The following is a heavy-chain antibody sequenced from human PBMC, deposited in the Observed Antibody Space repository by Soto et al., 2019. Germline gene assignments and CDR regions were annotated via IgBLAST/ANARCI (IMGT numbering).Heavy chain of an antibody. J-gene: IGHJ4*02. CDR2: IYPGDSDT. CDR1: GYSFTSYW. CDR3: ARVPYNSGWSFDY. D-gene: IGHD6-19*01. V-gene: IGHV5-51*01. Sequence: ESLKISCKGSGYSFTSYWTGWVRQMPGKGLEWMGIIYPGDSDTRYSPSFQGQVTISADKSISTAYLQWSSLRASDTAMYYCARVPYNSGWSFDYWGQGTLVTVSS.